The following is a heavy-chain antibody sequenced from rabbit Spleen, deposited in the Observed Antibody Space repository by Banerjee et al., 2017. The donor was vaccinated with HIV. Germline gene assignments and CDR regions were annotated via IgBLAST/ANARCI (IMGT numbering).Heavy chain of an antibody. CDR2: IYAGSSGST. Sequence: QEQLVESGGGLVTLGGSLKLSCKASGIDFSSYGISWVRQAPGKGLEWIAYIYAGSSGSTYYASWAKGRFTVSKASSTTVTLQMTSLTAADTATYFCARDTATSFSTYGMDLWGPGTLVTVS. D-gene: IGHD1-1*01. CDR3: ARDTATSFSTYGMDL. J-gene: IGHJ6*01. V-gene: IGHV1S45*01. CDR1: GIDFSSYG.